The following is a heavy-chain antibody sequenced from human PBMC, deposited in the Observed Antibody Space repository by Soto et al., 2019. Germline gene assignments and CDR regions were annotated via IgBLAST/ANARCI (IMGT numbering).Heavy chain of an antibody. V-gene: IGHV1-24*01. CDR2: FAPKTHDT. Sequence: VKVECRVSGHTRTELWIHWVRQTPGKGLEWMGGFAPKTHDTMYVQKFQGRINMTGDTSTDTAYMELSSLRSEDTATYYCVADAGSGSRGGRFDYWGQRTLGTVSS. CDR3: VADAGSGSRGGRFDY. J-gene: IGHJ4*02. D-gene: IGHD2-15*01. CDR1: GHTRTELW.